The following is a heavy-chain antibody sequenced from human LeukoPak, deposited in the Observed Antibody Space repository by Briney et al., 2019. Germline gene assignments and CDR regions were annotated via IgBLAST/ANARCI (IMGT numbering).Heavy chain of an antibody. D-gene: IGHD2-15*01. CDR2: ISGSGGST. J-gene: IGHJ6*02. V-gene: IGHV3-23*01. CDR3: ANTLLRYYYGMDV. CDR1: GFTFSSYA. Sequence: PGGSLRLSCAASGFTFSSYAMSWVRQAPGKGLEWVSAISGSGGSTYYADSVKGRFTISRDNSKNTLYLQMNSLRAEDTAVYYCANTLLRYYYGMDVWGQGTTVTVSS.